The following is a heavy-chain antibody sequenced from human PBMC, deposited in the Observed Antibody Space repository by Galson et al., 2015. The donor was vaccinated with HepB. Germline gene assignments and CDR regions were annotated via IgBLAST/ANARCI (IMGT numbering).Heavy chain of an antibody. CDR1: GFTFSSYA. CDR2: ISYDGSNK. J-gene: IGHJ6*03. D-gene: IGHD4-23*01. CDR3: ARDHYGGNFYYYYYYMDV. Sequence: SLRLSCAASGFTFSSYAMHWVRQAPGKGLEWVAVISYDGSNKYYADSVKGRSTISRDNSKNTLYLQMNSLRAEDTAVYYCARDHYGGNFYYYYYYMDVWGKGTTVTVSS. V-gene: IGHV3-30-3*01.